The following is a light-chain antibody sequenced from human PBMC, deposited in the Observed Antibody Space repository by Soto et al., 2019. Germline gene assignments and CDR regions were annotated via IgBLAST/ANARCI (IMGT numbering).Light chain of an antibody. CDR2: DAS. Sequence: EIVLTQSPASLSLSPGERATLSCRASQSVNSNLAWYQHKPGQDPRILIYDASNRATVIPARFSGSGSGTDFTLTVSSLVPEDFAVYYCQHGSDWPPFTFGQGTRLE. CDR1: QSVNSN. V-gene: IGKV3-11*01. J-gene: IGKJ5*01. CDR3: QHGSDWPPFT.